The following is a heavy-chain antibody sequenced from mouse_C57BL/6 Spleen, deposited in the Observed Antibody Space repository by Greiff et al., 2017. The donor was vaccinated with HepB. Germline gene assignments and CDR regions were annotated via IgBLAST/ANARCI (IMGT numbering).Heavy chain of an antibody. CDR2: ILPGSGST. V-gene: IGHV1-9*01. Sequence: LMESGAELMKPGASVKPSCKATGYTFTGYWIEWVKQRPGHGLEWIGEILPGSGSTNYNEKFKGKATFTADTSSNTAYMQLIRLTTADTAIYYWARRYYYGSRDYWGQGTTLTVSS. CDR1: GYTFTGYW. J-gene: IGHJ2*01. D-gene: IGHD1-1*01. CDR3: ARRYYYGSRDY.